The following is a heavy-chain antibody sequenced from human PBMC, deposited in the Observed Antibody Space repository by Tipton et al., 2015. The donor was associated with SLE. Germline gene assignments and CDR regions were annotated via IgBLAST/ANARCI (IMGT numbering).Heavy chain of an antibody. D-gene: IGHD3-22*01. V-gene: IGHV3-43*02. CDR1: GFTFDDYA. CDR3: AKDMDSSGVEGWYFDL. Sequence: VQLVQSGGGVVQPGGSLRLSCAASGFTFDDYAMHWVRQAPGKGLEWVSLISGDGGSKYYADSVKGRFTISRDNSKNSLYLQMNSLRTEDTALYYCAKDMDSSGVEGWYFDLWGRGTLVTVSS. CDR2: ISGDGGSK. J-gene: IGHJ2*01.